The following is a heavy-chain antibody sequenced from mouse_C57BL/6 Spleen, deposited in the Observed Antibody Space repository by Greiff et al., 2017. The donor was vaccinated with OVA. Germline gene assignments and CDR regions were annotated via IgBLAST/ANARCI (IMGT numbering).Heavy chain of an antibody. J-gene: IGHJ4*01. D-gene: IGHD1-1*02. CDR2: IYPRSGNT. Sequence: QVQLQESGAELARPGASVKLSCKASGYTFTSYGISWVKQRTGQGLEWIGEIYPRSGNTYYNEKFKGKATLTADKSSSTAYMELRSLTSEDSAVYFCARYGLYAMDYWGQGTSVTVSS. CDR1: GYTFTSYG. V-gene: IGHV1-81*01. CDR3: ARYGLYAMDY.